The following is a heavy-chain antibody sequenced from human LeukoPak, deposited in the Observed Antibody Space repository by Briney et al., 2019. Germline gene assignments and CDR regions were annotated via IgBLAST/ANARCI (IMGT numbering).Heavy chain of an antibody. Sequence: GGSLRLSCAASGFTFSSYWMNWVRQAPGKGLEWVSAISGSGGSTNYADSVKGRFTISRDNSKNTLYLQMNSLRAEDTAVYYCAKSHSSGYYYFDYWGQGTLVTVSS. CDR1: GFTFSSYW. CDR3: AKSHSSGYYYFDY. V-gene: IGHV3-23*01. J-gene: IGHJ4*02. CDR2: ISGSGGST. D-gene: IGHD3-22*01.